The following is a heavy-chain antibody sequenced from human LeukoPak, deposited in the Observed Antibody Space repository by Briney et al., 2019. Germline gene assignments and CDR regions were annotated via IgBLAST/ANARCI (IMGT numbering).Heavy chain of an antibody. D-gene: IGHD1-26*01. CDR1: GGSISSSSYY. V-gene: IGHV4-39*01. CDR2: IYYSGST. Sequence: SETLSLTCTVSGGSISSSSYYWGWIRQPPGKGLEWIGSIYYSGSTYYNPSLKSRVTISVDTPKNQFFLDLSSVTAADTAVYYCARHIGPSTSYYYGMDVWGQGTTVTVSS. J-gene: IGHJ6*02. CDR3: ARHIGPSTSYYYGMDV.